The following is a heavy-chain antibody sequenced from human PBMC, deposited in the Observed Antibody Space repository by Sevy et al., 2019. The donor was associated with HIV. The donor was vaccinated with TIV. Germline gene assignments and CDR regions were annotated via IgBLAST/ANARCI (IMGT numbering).Heavy chain of an antibody. CDR3: ARGDIVATITYYERWFDP. Sequence: GESLKISCKGSGYSFTSYWIGWVRQMPGKGLEWMGIIYPGDSDTRYSPSFQGQVTISAAKSISTAYLQWSSLKASDTAMYYCARGDIVATITYYERWFDPWGQGTLVTVSS. V-gene: IGHV5-51*01. D-gene: IGHD5-12*01. J-gene: IGHJ5*02. CDR2: IYPGDSDT. CDR1: GYSFTSYW.